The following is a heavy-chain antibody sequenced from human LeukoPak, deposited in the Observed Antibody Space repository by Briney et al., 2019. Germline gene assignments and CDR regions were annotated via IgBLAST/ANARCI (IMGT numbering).Heavy chain of an antibody. J-gene: IGHJ6*02. CDR2: IYTSGST. Sequence: PSETLSLTCTVSGGSISSGSYYWSWIRQPAGKGLEWIGRIYTSGSTNYNPSLKSRVTISVDTSKNQFSLKLSSVTAADTAVYYCARSPPGVVVPAAIVGYYYYGMDVWGQGTTVTVSS. CDR1: GGSISSGSYY. D-gene: IGHD2-2*01. V-gene: IGHV4-61*02. CDR3: ARSPPGVVVPAAIVGYYYYGMDV.